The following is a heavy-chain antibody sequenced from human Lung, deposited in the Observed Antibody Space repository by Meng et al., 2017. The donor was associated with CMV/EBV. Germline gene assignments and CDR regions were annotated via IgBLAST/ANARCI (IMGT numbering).Heavy chain of an antibody. J-gene: IGHJ6*02. D-gene: IGHD3-3*01. CDR1: GFTFSAYS. Sequence: GGPLRFXCEASGFTFSAYSMNWVRQAPGKALEWVSSISTTSTYIYYADPVKGRFTISRDNAKNSLYLQMDSLRADDTAVYYCAGFGVAITNGMDVWGQGTXVTVSS. CDR2: ISTTSTYI. V-gene: IGHV3-21*01. CDR3: AGFGVAITNGMDV.